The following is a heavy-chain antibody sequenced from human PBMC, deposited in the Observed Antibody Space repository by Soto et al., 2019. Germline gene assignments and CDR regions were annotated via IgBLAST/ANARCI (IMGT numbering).Heavy chain of an antibody. D-gene: IGHD5-18*01. CDR2: ISSSGSTI. V-gene: IGHV3-21*04. J-gene: IGHJ6*02. CDR1: GFTFSSYS. CDR3: AREGLRADTAMVHYRSTYYYYGMDV. Sequence: EVQLVESGGGLVKPGGSLRLSCAASGFTFSSYSMNWVRQAPGKGLEWVSSISSSGSTIYYADSVKGRFTISRDNAKNSLYLQMNSLRAEDTAVYYCAREGLRADTAMVHYRSTYYYYGMDVWGQGTTVTVSS.